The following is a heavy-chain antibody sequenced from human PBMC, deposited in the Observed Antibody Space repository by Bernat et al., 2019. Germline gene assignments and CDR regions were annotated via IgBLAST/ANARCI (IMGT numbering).Heavy chain of an antibody. J-gene: IGHJ5*02. Sequence: EVRLVESGGDLVQPGGSLRLSCAASGFTFGTFAMSWVRQAPGKGLEWVSAMTGGGTTYYADSVKGRVIISRDNSKNSLHLQMNSLRVEDTAVYYCASATWDTAMVTSWFDTWGQGTLVTVSS. CDR1: GFTFGTFA. CDR2: MTGGGTT. V-gene: IGHV3-23*04. CDR3: ASATWDTAMVTSWFDT. D-gene: IGHD5-18*01.